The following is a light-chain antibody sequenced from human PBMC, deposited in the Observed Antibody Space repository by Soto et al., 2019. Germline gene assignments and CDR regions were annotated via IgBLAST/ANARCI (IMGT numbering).Light chain of an antibody. V-gene: IGKV3-20*01. CDR3: QHYGTPPWT. Sequence: DTVLTQSPATVSLSPGESVTLSCRASETFCSGCLAWYQQKPGQSPRLLIYGASSRATGIPDRFSGSGSGTDFTLTISRLEPEDFAVYYCQHYGTPPWTFGPGTKVGIK. CDR1: ETFCSGC. CDR2: GAS. J-gene: IGKJ1*01.